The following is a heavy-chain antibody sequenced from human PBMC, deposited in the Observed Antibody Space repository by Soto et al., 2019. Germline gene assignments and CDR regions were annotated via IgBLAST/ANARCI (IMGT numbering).Heavy chain of an antibody. CDR1: GFTFSTYG. J-gene: IGHJ4*02. V-gene: IGHV3-33*01. CDR3: VRSAAAGTGVSDN. Sequence: QVQLLASGGGVVPPGRSLRLSCAASGFTFSTYGMNWVRQAPGKGLEWVAVIWYDGNIKDYAESVRGRFTISRDNSKSTLYLQMNSLRAEDTAVYYCVRSAAAGTGVSDNWGQGTLVTVSS. D-gene: IGHD6-13*01. CDR2: IWYDGNIK.